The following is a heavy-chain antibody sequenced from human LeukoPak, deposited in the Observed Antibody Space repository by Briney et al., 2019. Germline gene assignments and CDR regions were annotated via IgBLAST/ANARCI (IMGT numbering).Heavy chain of an antibody. Sequence: GGSLRLSCAASGFTFDDYAMHWARQAPGKGLEWVSGISWNSGSIGYADSVKGRFTISRDNAKNSLYLQMNSLRAEDTAFYYCAKDIYSSTWGGYFDYWGQGSLVTVSS. CDR3: AKDIYSSTWGGYFDY. CDR1: GFTFDDYA. J-gene: IGHJ4*02. V-gene: IGHV3-9*01. CDR2: ISWNSGSI. D-gene: IGHD6-13*01.